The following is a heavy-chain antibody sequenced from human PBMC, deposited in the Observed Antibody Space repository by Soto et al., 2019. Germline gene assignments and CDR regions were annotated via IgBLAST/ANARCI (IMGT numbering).Heavy chain of an antibody. V-gene: IGHV1-24*01. D-gene: IGHD5-12*01. CDR2: FDPEDGET. J-gene: IGHJ4*02. Sequence: ASVKVSCKVSGYTLTELSMHWVRQAPGKGLEWMGGFDPEDGETIYAQKFQGRVTMTEDTSTDTAYMELSSLRSEDTAVYYCAKFRASLVAPSGTFDYWGQGTLVTVSS. CDR3: AKFRASLVAPSGTFDY. CDR1: GYTLTELS.